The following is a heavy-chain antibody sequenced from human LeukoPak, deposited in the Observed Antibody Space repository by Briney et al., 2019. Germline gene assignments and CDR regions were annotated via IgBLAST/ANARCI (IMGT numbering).Heavy chain of an antibody. V-gene: IGHV4-59*01. J-gene: IGHJ4*02. D-gene: IGHD6-19*01. CDR1: GASINSYY. CDR2: IYSSGST. Sequence: SETLSLTCTVSGASINSYYWSWIRQPPGKGLEWIGYIYSSGSTNYNPSLKSRVTISVDTSKNQFSLKLTSMTAADTAVYYCARGTLYRGWSYYLDFWGQGSQVTVSS. CDR3: ARGTLYRGWSYYLDF.